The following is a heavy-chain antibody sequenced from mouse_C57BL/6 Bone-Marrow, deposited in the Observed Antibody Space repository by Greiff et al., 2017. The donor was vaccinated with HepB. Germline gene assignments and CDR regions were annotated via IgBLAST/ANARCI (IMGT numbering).Heavy chain of an antibody. D-gene: IGHD2-2*01. CDR2: IWRGGST. V-gene: IGHV2-5*01. CDR3: AKREDGYAYAMDY. CDR1: GFSLTSYG. Sequence: VKLMESGPGLVQPSQSLSITCTVSGFSLTSYGVHWVRQSPGKGLEWLGVIWRGGSTDYNAAFMSRLSITKDNSKSQVFFKMNSLQADDTAIYYCAKREDGYAYAMDYWGQGTSVTVSS. J-gene: IGHJ4*01.